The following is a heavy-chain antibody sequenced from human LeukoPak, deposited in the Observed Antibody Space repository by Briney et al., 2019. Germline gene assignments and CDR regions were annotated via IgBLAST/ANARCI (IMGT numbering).Heavy chain of an antibody. V-gene: IGHV4-39*01. J-gene: IGHJ4*02. CDR2: IYYSGST. CDR1: GGSISSSSYY. CDR3: ARHGPTSGTISIDY. D-gene: IGHD1-1*01. Sequence: SETLSLTCTVSGGSISSSSYYWGWIRQPPGKGLEWIGSIYYSGSTYYNPSLKSRVTISVDTSKNQFSLKLSSVTAADTAVYYCARHGPTSGTISIDYWGQGTLVTVSS.